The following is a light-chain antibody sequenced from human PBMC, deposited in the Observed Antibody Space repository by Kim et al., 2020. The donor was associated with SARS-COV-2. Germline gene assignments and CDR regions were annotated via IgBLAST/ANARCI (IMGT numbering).Light chain of an antibody. J-gene: IGLJ2*01. CDR3: NSRDSSGNLL. V-gene: IGLV3-19*01. CDR1: NLRSYY. CDR2: GKN. Sequence: VALGQTVRITCQGNNLRSYYASWYQQKPGQAPVLVIYGKNNRPSGIPDRFSGSSSGNTASLTITGAQAEDEADYYCNSRDSSGNLLFGGGTQLTVL.